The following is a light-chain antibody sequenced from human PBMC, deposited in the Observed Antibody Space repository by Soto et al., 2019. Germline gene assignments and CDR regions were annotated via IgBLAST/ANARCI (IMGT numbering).Light chain of an antibody. CDR1: SSDVGSYDR. J-gene: IGLJ1*01. Sequence: QSVLTQPPSVSGSPGQSVTISCTGTSSDVGSYDRVSWYQQPPGTAPKLMIYEVSNRPSGVPDRFSGSKSGNTASLTISGLQAEDEADYYCSLYPTRSTPYVFGTGTKVTVL. CDR2: EVS. CDR3: SLYPTRSTPYV. V-gene: IGLV2-18*01.